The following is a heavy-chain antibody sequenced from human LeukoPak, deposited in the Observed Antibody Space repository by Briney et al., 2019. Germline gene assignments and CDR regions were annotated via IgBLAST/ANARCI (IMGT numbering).Heavy chain of an antibody. D-gene: IGHD1-14*01. CDR1: GFTFSIFW. CDR3: ASEPNHXAFDI. V-gene: IGHV3-7*01. CDR2: IKQDGREK. Sequence: GGSLRLSCAASGFTFSIFWVSWVRQAPGKGLEGVANIKQDGREKYYVDSVKGRFTISRDNAKNSLYLQINSLRAEDTAVYYCASEPNHXAFDIWGQGTMXTXXS. J-gene: IGHJ3*02.